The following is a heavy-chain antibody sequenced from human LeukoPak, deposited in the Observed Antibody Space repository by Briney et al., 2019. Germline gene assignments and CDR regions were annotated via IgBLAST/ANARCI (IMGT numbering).Heavy chain of an antibody. V-gene: IGHV3-74*01. CDR1: GFTFSAYW. J-gene: IGHJ4*02. CDR3: AKKYGGYSSSSSAFDY. D-gene: IGHD6-6*01. CDR2: INSDGSST. Sequence: GGSLRLSCAASGFTFSAYWMHWVRQSPGKGLVWVSRINSDGSSTSYADSVKGRFTISRDIPRNTLYLQMNSLRAEDTAVYYCAKKYGGYSSSSSAFDYWGQGTLVTVSS.